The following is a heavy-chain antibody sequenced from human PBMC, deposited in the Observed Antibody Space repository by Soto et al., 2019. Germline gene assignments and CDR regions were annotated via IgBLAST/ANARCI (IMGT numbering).Heavy chain of an antibody. J-gene: IGHJ4*02. Sequence: ASLNLSCKVSGYTLTELSMHCVRQAPGKGLEWMGGFDPEDGETIYAQKFQGRVTMTEDTSTDTAYMELSSLRSEDTAVYYCATDRDVRHGFDYWGQGTLVTVSS. CDR3: ATDRDVRHGFDY. CDR2: FDPEDGET. V-gene: IGHV1-24*01. CDR1: GYTLTELS.